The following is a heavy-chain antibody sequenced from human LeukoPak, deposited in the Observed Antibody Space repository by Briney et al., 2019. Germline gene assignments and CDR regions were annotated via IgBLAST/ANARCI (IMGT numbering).Heavy chain of an antibody. J-gene: IGHJ4*02. CDR1: GHTFTGYY. CDR2: INPNSGGT. CDR3: ARGGDSSSWYTIDY. D-gene: IGHD6-13*01. V-gene: IGHV1-2*06. Sequence: ASVKVSCKASGHTFTGYYMHWVRQAPGQGLEWMGRINPNSGGTNYAQKFQGRVTMTRDTSISTAYMELSRLRSDDTAVYYCARGGDSSSWYTIDYWGQGTLVTVSS.